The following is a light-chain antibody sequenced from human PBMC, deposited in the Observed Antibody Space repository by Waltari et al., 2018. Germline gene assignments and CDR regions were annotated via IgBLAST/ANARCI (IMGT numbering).Light chain of an antibody. V-gene: IGLV2-8*01. CDR1: STDVGGYQN. Sequence: QSALTQPPSASGSPGQSVTISCTGTSTDVGGYQNVSWYQQHPGKVPKLMIYQVSKRPSGVPDRFSGSKSGNKASLTVYGLQAEDEADYYCSSYAGSIYVFGTGTKVTVL. CDR3: SSYAGSIYV. J-gene: IGLJ1*01. CDR2: QVS.